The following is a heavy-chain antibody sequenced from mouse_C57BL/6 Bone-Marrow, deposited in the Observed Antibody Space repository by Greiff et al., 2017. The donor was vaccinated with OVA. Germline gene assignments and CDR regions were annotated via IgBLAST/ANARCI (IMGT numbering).Heavy chain of an antibody. Sequence: EVMLVESEGGLVQPGSSMKLSCTASGFTFSDYYMAWVRQVPEKGLEWVANINYDGSSTYYLDSLKSRFIISRDNAKNILYLQMSSLKSEDTATYYCARDRPYFDYWGQGTTLTVSS. CDR3: ARDRPYFDY. CDR2: INYDGSST. V-gene: IGHV5-16*01. J-gene: IGHJ2*01. CDR1: GFTFSDYY.